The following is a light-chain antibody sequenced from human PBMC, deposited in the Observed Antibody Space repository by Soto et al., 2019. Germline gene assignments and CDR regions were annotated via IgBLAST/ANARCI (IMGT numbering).Light chain of an antibody. J-gene: IGKJ1*01. V-gene: IGKV1-39*01. Sequence: DIQLTQSPSSLSASVGDRVTITCRASQSISSYLNWYQQKPGKAPKVLIYAASSLQSGVPSRFSGIGSGTDFTLSISSLQPEDFATYYCQQSYSSPPTFGQGTKVDI. CDR2: AAS. CDR1: QSISSY. CDR3: QQSYSSPPT.